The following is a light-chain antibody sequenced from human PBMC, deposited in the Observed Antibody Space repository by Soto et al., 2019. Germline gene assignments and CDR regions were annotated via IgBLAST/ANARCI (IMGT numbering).Light chain of an antibody. V-gene: IGLV2-14*01. CDR2: EVT. J-gene: IGLJ1*01. CDR3: SSYTRSDIFV. Sequence: QSALTQPASVSGSPGQSITISCTGTSSDVGAYNYVSWYQQHPDKAPKFMIYEVTNRPSGVSNRFSGSKSGNTASLTISGLQAEDEADYYCSSYTRSDIFVFGTGTKLTVL. CDR1: SSDVGAYNY.